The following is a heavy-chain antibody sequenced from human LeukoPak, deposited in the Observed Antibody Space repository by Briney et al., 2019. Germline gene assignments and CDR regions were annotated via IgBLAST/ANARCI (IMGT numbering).Heavy chain of an antibody. CDR1: GGSFSGYY. Sequence: SETLSLTCAVYGGSFSGYYWIRQPPGKGLEWIGEINHSGSTNYNPSLKSRVTISVDTSKNQFSLKLSSVTAADTVVYYCARGQVLRYYDSSGIIDYWGQGTLVTVSS. V-gene: IGHV4-34*01. CDR2: INHSGST. CDR3: ARGQVLRYYDSSGIIDY. J-gene: IGHJ4*02. D-gene: IGHD3-22*01.